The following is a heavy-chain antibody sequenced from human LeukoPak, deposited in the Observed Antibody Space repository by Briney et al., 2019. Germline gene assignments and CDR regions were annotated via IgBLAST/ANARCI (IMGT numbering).Heavy chain of an antibody. D-gene: IGHD6-6*01. Sequence: PGGSLRLSCAASGFTFSSYWMTWVRQAPGKGLEWLSYISSSANDKYYADSVKGRFTISRDNAKNSLYLQMNSLRVEDTAVYYCASGSSSVGYWGQGTLVTVSS. J-gene: IGHJ4*02. CDR1: GFTFSSYW. V-gene: IGHV3-21*05. CDR2: ISSSANDK. CDR3: ASGSSSVGY.